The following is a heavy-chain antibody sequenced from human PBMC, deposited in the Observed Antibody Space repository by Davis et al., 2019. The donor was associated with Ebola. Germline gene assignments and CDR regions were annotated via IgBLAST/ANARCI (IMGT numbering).Heavy chain of an antibody. J-gene: IGHJ3*02. CDR1: GGSITTHF. V-gene: IGHV4-59*11. Sequence: PGGSLRLSCSVSGGSITTHFWSWIRQPPGKGLEWIGFMHHGGGANSNPSLKSRVSRSMATSANQVSLKLTSVTAADTAIYYCARDTRPCGDDCYDDTFDMWGPGTLVTVSS. CDR2: MHHGGGA. D-gene: IGHD2-21*02. CDR3: ARDTRPCGDDCYDDTFDM.